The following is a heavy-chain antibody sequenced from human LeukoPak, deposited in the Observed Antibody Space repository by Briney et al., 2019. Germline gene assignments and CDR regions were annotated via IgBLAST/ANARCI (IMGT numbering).Heavy chain of an antibody. V-gene: IGHV4-39*01. D-gene: IGHD3-22*01. CDR3: AGQNFYDSSGYYYTYPAKIDY. CDR1: GGSISSGSHY. Sequence: SETLSLTCTVSGGSISSGSHYWGWIRQPPGKGLEWIGSIYYDGNTYYNPSLKSRVTMSVDTSKNQFSLKLSSVTAADTAVYYCAGQNFYDSSGYYYTYPAKIDYWGQGSLVTVSS. CDR2: IYYDGNT. J-gene: IGHJ4*02.